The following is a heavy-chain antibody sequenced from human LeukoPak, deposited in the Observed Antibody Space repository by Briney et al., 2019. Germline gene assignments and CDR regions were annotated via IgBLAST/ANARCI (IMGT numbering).Heavy chain of an antibody. D-gene: IGHD2-2*01. V-gene: IGHV1-69*02. CDR2: IIPILGIA. CDR1: GYTFTSYY. Sequence: SVKVSCKASGYTFTSYYMHWVRQAPGQGLEWMGRIIPILGIANYARKFQGRVTITADESTSTAYMELSSLRSEDTAVYYCALIVVVPAAPRPLDYWGQGTLVTVSS. J-gene: IGHJ4*02. CDR3: ALIVVVPAAPRPLDY.